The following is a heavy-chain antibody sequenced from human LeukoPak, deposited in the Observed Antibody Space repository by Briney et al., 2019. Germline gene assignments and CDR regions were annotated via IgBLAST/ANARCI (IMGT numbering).Heavy chain of an antibody. V-gene: IGHV3-21*01. CDR2: ISSSSSYI. Sequence: GGSLRLSCAASGFTFSSYSMNWVRQAPGKGLEWVSSISSSSSYIYYEDSVKGRFTISRDNAKNSLSLQMNSLRAEDTAVYYCARGGGVDCWGQGTLVTVSS. J-gene: IGHJ4*02. D-gene: IGHD3-16*01. CDR3: ARGGGVDC. CDR1: GFTFSSYS.